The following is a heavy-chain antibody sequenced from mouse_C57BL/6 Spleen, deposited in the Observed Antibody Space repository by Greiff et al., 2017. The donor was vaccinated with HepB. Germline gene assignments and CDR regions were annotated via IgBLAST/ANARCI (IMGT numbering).Heavy chain of an antibody. Sequence: VQLQQSGAELVRPGASVKLSCTASGFNIKDDYMHWVKQRPEQGLEWVGWIDPENGDTEYASKFQGKATITADTASNTAYLQLSSLKSEDTAVSYCTEGTWFANWGQRTLVTVSA. CDR2: IDPENGDT. CDR3: TEGTWFAN. V-gene: IGHV14-4*01. J-gene: IGHJ3*01. CDR1: GFNIKDDY.